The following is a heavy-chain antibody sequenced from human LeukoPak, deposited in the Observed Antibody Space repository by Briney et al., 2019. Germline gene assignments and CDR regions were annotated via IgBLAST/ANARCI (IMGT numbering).Heavy chain of an antibody. V-gene: IGHV3-74*01. CDR2: ISSDGSRV. CDR3: ARQTGSGLFILP. J-gene: IGHJ4*02. Sequence: GGSLRLSCAASGFTFSDYWMHWVRQAPGKGLVWVSRISSDGSRVTYADSVKGRFTISRDNAKNTLYLQMNSLRAEDTAVYYCARQTGSGLFILPGGQGTLVTVSS. D-gene: IGHD3/OR15-3a*01. CDR1: GFTFSDYW.